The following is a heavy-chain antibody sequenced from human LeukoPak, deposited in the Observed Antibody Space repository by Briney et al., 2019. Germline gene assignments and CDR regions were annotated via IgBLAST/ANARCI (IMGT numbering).Heavy chain of an antibody. CDR3: ARASVTLPFDC. D-gene: IGHD4-17*01. Sequence: PGGSLRLSCSASGLTVTNAWMNWVRQAPGEGLDWVGRIASKTDGGATDYAAPVKGRFTISRDDSKNTLNLQMNSLKTEDTAVYYCARASVTLPFDCWGQGTLVTVSS. J-gene: IGHJ4*02. CDR2: IASKTDGGAT. V-gene: IGHV3-15*07. CDR1: GLTVTNAW.